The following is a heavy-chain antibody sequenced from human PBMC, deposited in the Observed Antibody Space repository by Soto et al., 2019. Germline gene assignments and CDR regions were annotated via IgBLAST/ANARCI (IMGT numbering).Heavy chain of an antibody. CDR1: GGSISSSSYY. CDR2: VYYSGNT. CDR3: ARHPNSGWLGY. J-gene: IGHJ4*02. D-gene: IGHD5-12*01. Sequence: QLQLQESGPGLVKPSETLSLTCTVSGGSISSSSYYWAWIHQPPGKGLEWIGSVYYSGNTYYGPSLKSRVTLSVDTSKNQFSLKLSSVTAADTAVYYCARHPNSGWLGYWGQGILVTVSS. V-gene: IGHV4-39*01.